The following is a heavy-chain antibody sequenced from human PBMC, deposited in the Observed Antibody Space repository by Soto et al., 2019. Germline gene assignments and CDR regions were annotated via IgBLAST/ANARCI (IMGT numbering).Heavy chain of an antibody. D-gene: IGHD5-12*01. CDR2: MNPNSGNT. CDR1: GYTFTSYD. CDR3: ARGSIETATIYTR. J-gene: IGHJ4*02. V-gene: IGHV1-8*01. Sequence: ASLKVSCKASGYTFTSYDINWVRQATGQGLEWMGWMNPNSGNTGYAQKFQGRVTMTRNTSISTAYMELSSLRSEDTAVYYCARGSIETATIYTRWGQGILVTVSS.